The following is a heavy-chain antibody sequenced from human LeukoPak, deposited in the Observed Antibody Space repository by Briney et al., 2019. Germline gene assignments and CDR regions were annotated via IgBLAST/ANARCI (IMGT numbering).Heavy chain of an antibody. J-gene: IGHJ4*02. CDR3: ASSRYYYDSSGYFHREFDY. V-gene: IGHV4-34*01. CDR2: INHSGST. Sequence: SETLSLTCAVYGGSFSGYYWSWIRQPPGRGLEWIGEINHSGSTNYNPSLKSRVTISVDTSKNQFSLKLSSVTAADTAVYYCASSRYYYDSSGYFHREFDYWGQGTLVTVSS. CDR1: GGSFSGYY. D-gene: IGHD3-22*01.